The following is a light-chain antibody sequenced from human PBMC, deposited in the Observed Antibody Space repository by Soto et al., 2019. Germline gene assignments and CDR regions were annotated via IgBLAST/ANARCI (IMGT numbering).Light chain of an antibody. CDR2: DAS. CDR1: QSISSW. J-gene: IGKJ1*01. CDR3: QQYNSSPWT. Sequence: DIQMTQSPSTLSASVGDRVTITCRASQSISSWLAWYQQKPGKAPKLLIYDASSLESGVPSRFSGSGSGTEFTLTISSLQPDDFATYYCQQYNSSPWTFRQGTKVEIK. V-gene: IGKV1-5*01.